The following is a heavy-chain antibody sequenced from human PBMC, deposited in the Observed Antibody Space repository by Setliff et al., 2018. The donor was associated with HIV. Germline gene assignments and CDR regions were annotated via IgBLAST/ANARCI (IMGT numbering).Heavy chain of an antibody. CDR1: GGSIINYY. D-gene: IGHD2-2*01. V-gene: IGHV4-59*01. CDR2: VYHNGYT. J-gene: IGHJ4*02. Sequence: SETLSLTCTVSGGSIINYYWSWIRQPPGKGLEWIAYVYHNGYTSYNPSLKSRATLSVDTSKNQFSLNLRSATAADTAVYYCARIPPYASGRGGFDSWGQGTLVTVS. CDR3: ARIPPYASGRGGFDS.